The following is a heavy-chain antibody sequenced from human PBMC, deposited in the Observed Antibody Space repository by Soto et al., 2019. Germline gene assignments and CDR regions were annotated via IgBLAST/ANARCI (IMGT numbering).Heavy chain of an antibody. CDR1: GYGFTTYG. V-gene: IGHV1-18*01. D-gene: IGHD1-1*01. CDR2: IGAHNGNT. Sequence: QIHLVQSGAEVKKPGASVKVSCKGSGYGFTTYGITWVRQAPGQGLEWMAWIGAHNGNTNYAQKLQGRVTVTRDTSTSRAYMELRSLRSDDTAVYYCARGRYGDYWGQGALVTVSS. CDR3: ARGRYGDY. J-gene: IGHJ4*02.